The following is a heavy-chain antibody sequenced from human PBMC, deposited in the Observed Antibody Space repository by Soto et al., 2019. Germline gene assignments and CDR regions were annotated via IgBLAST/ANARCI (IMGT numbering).Heavy chain of an antibody. CDR1: GFAFSDSA. D-gene: IGHD2-21*02. Sequence: EVQLVESGGGLVQPGGSLKLSCVASGFAFSDSAIHWVRQSSGKGLEGVGRIKDKGNNYAIAYAASVTGRFTVSRDDSKNTAYFQISSLKVEDTAIYFCPRHRIIWANHMTAAVSNDGFDIWGQGTMVTVSS. J-gene: IGHJ3*02. CDR3: PRHRIIWANHMTAAVSNDGFDI. CDR2: IKDKGNNYAI. V-gene: IGHV3-73*01.